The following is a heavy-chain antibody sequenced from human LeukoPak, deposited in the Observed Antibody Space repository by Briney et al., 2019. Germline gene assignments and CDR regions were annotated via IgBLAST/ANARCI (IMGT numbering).Heavy chain of an antibody. CDR1: GFTFSSYS. Sequence: GGSLRLSCAASGFTFSSYSMNWVRQAPGKGLEWVSSISSSSSYIYYADSVKGRFTISRDNSKNTLYVQMNSLRAEDTAVYYCAKGGIASPGLSNWGQGTLVTVSS. CDR3: AKGGIASPGLSN. D-gene: IGHD6-13*01. J-gene: IGHJ4*02. V-gene: IGHV3-21*04. CDR2: ISSSSSYI.